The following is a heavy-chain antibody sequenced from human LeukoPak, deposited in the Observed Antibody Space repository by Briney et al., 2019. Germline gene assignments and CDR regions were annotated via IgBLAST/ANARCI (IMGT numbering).Heavy chain of an antibody. CDR3: ARKLDMDV. CDR2: IYYRGST. Sequence: PSETLSLTCIVSGGSISSHYWSWIRQPPGKGLEWIGYIYYRGSTNYNPSLKSRVTISVDTSKSQFSLKMSSVTAADTAVYYCARKLDMDVWGQGTTVTVSS. J-gene: IGHJ6*02. CDR1: GGSISSHY. D-gene: IGHD1-1*01. V-gene: IGHV4-59*11.